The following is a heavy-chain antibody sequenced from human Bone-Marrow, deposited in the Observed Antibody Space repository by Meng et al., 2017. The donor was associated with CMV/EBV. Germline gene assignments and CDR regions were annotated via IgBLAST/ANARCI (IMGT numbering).Heavy chain of an antibody. V-gene: IGHV3-30*02. CDR3: ARDLAYSSSFAYYYYYGMDV. J-gene: IGHJ6*02. CDR1: GFTFSSYS. CDR2: IRYDGSNK. D-gene: IGHD6-6*01. Sequence: GGSLRLSCAASGFTFSSYSMNWVRQAPGKGLEWVAFIRYDGSNKYYADSVKGRFTISRDNSKNTLYLQMNSLRAEDTAVYYCARDLAYSSSFAYYYYYGMDVWGQGTTVTVSS.